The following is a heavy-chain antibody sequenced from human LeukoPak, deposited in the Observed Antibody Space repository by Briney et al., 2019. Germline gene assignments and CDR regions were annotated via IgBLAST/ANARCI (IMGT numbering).Heavy chain of an antibody. J-gene: IGHJ4*02. D-gene: IGHD2-2*01. CDR2: ISWDGGST. Sequence: GGSLRLSCAASGFTFDDYAMHCVRQAPGKGLEWVSLISWDGGSTYYADSVKGRFTISRDNSKNSLYLQMNSLRAEDTALYYCAGYCSSTSCGVDYWGQGTLVTVSS. V-gene: IGHV3-43D*04. CDR1: GFTFDDYA. CDR3: AGYCSSTSCGVDY.